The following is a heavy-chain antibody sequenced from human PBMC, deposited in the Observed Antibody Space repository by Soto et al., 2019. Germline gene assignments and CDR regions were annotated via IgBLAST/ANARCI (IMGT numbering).Heavy chain of an antibody. Sequence: GGSLRLSCAASGFTFSSFGIHWVRQAPGKGLEWVAVISYDGSNKYYADSVKGRFTISRDNSKSTLYLQMNSLRAEDTALYYCARDVAAAGPFDYWGQGTLVTVSS. J-gene: IGHJ4*02. CDR3: ARDVAAAGPFDY. D-gene: IGHD6-13*01. V-gene: IGHV3-30*03. CDR1: GFTFSSFG. CDR2: ISYDGSNK.